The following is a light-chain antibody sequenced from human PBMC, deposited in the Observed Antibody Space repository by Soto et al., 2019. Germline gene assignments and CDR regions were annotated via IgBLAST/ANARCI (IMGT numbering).Light chain of an antibody. Sequence: DIQMTQSPSTLSGSAGDRVTITCRASQTISSWLAWYQQKPGKAPKLLIYKASTLKSGVPSRSSGSGSGTEFTLTISSLQPDDYATYYCQHYNSYSEAFGQGTKVDIK. V-gene: IGKV1-5*03. J-gene: IGKJ1*01. CDR2: KAS. CDR3: QHYNSYSEA. CDR1: QTISSW.